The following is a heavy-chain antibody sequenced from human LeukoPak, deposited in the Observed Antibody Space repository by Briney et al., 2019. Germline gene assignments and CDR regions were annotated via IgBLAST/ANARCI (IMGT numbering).Heavy chain of an antibody. CDR1: GYSISSGYS. V-gene: IGHV4-38-2*01. J-gene: IGHJ4*02. CDR3: ARLGYDFSY. D-gene: IGHD3-3*01. Sequence: PSETLSLTCAVSGYSISSGYSWGWIRQPPGKGLEWIGSIYHSGSTYYNPSLKSRVTISVDTSKNKFSLTLSSVTAADTAVYYCARLGYDFSYGGQGTLVTVSS. CDR2: IYHSGST.